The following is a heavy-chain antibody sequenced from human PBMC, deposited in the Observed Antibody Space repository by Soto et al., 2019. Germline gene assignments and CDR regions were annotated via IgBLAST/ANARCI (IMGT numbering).Heavy chain of an antibody. CDR3: ARGIGYCTNGVCFRFDP. Sequence: SETLSLTCTVSGGSVSSGSYYWSWIRQPPGKGLEWIGYIYYSGSTNYNPSLKSRVTISVDTSKNQFSLKLSSVTAADTAVYYCARGIGYCTNGVCFRFDPWGQGTLVTVSS. CDR1: GGSVSSGSYY. J-gene: IGHJ5*02. V-gene: IGHV4-61*01. CDR2: IYYSGST. D-gene: IGHD2-8*01.